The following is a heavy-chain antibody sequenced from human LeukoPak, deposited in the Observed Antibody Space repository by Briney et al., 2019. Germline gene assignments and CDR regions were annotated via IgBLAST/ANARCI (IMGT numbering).Heavy chain of an antibody. D-gene: IGHD2/OR15-2a*01. V-gene: IGHV1-8*01. CDR3: ARAPLIAQPYYYYGMDV. CDR2: MNPNSGNT. CDR1: GYTFTSYD. J-gene: IGHJ6*02. Sequence: ASVKVSCKASGYTFTSYDINWVRQATGQGLEWMGWMNPNSGNTGYAQKFQGWVTMTRDTSISTAYMELSRLRSDDTAVYYCARAPLIAQPYYYYGMDVWGQGTTVTVSS.